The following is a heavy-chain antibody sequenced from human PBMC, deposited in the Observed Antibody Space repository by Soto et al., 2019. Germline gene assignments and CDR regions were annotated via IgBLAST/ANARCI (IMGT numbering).Heavy chain of an antibody. CDR2: INPSGGST. CDR1: GYTFTSYY. V-gene: IGHV1-46*03. D-gene: IGHD3-9*01. CDR3: ARGGYYDILTGYPSPTPHFDY. Sequence: ASVKVSCKASGYTFTSYYMHWVRQAPGQGLEWMGIINPSGGSTSYAQKFQGRVTMTRDTSTSTVYMELSSLRSEDTAVYYCARGGYYDILTGYPSPTPHFDYWGQGTLVTVSS. J-gene: IGHJ4*02.